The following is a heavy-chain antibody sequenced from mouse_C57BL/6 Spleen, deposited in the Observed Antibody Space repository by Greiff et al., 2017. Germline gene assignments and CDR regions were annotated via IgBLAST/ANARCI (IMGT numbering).Heavy chain of an antibody. Sequence: VQLQQSGAELVRPGASVTLSCKASGYTFTDYEMHWVKQTPVHGLEWIGAIDPETGGTAYNQKFKGKAILTADKSSSTAYMELRSLTSEDSAVYYCTRYYASYYFDYWGQGTTLTVSS. CDR2: IDPETGGT. CDR3: TRYYASYYFDY. D-gene: IGHD1-1*01. V-gene: IGHV1-15*01. CDR1: GYTFTDYE. J-gene: IGHJ2*01.